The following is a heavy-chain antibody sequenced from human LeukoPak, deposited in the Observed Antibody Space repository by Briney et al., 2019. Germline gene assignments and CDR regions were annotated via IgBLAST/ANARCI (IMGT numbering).Heavy chain of an antibody. Sequence: PSETLSLTCTVSGGSISRYYWSWIRQPPGKGLEWIGYIYYSGSTNYNPSLKSRVTISVDTSKNQFSLKLSSVTPADTAVYYCARDGDYDYVWGSYRAFDYWGQGTLVTVSS. V-gene: IGHV4-59*01. D-gene: IGHD3-16*02. J-gene: IGHJ4*02. CDR2: IYYSGST. CDR3: ARDGDYDYVWGSYRAFDY. CDR1: GGSISRYY.